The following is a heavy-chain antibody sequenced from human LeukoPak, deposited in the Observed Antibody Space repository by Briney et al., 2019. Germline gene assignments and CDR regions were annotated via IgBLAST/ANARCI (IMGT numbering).Heavy chain of an antibody. V-gene: IGHV3-30*04. D-gene: IGHD3-10*01. J-gene: IGHJ4*02. CDR3: AKDRGGGTFDY. CDR2: ISYDGSNK. Sequence: GGSLRLSCAASGFTFSSYAMHWVRQAPGKGLEWVAVISYDGSNKYYADSVKGRFTISRDNSKNTLYLQMNSRRAEATAVYYCAKDRGGGTFDYWGQGTLVTVSS. CDR1: GFTFSSYA.